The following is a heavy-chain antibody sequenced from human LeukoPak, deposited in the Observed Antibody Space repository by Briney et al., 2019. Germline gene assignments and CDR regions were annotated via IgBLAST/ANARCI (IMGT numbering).Heavy chain of an antibody. CDR1: GGSISSSSYY. J-gene: IGHJ4*02. D-gene: IGHD5-12*01. CDR3: ARGGPITPEVDY. Sequence: SETLSLTCTVSGGSISSSSYYWGWIRQPPGKGLEWIGSICYSGSTYYNPSLKSRVTISVDTSKNQFSLKLSSVTAADTAVYYCARGGPITPEVDYWGQGTLVTVSS. V-gene: IGHV4-39*07. CDR2: ICYSGST.